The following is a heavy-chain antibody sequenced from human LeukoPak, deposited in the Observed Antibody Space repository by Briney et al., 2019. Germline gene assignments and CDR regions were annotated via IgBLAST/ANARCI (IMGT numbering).Heavy chain of an antibody. CDR2: ISGSGGST. V-gene: IGHV3-23*01. CDR3: AKDRDIVVVVAAIFAY. J-gene: IGHJ4*02. Sequence: GGSLRLSCAASGFTFSSYAMSWVRQAPGKGLEWVSAISGSGGSTYYADSVKGRFTISRDNSKSTLYLQMNSLRAEDTAVYYCAKDRDIVVVVAAIFAYWGQGTLVTVSS. CDR1: GFTFSSYA. D-gene: IGHD2-15*01.